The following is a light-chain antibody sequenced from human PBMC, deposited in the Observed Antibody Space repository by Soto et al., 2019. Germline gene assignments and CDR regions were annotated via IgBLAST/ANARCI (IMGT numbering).Light chain of an antibody. V-gene: IGLV1-51*01. CDR1: SSNIGNNY. Sequence: QSVLTQPPSVSATPGQKVTISCSGSSSNIGNNYVTWYQQVPGTSPKLLIYENDKRPSGIPDRFSGSKSGTSVTLDISGLQTGDEAAYYCGTWDNSLSVWVFGGGTQLTVL. CDR3: GTWDNSLSVWV. CDR2: END. J-gene: IGLJ3*02.